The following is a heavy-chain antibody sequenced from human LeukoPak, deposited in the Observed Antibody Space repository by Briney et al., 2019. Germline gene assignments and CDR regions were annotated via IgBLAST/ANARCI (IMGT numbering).Heavy chain of an antibody. D-gene: IGHD6-13*01. CDR3: ARAEYSSSWQIHFDY. CDR1: GGSISSYY. V-gene: IGHV4-59*12. J-gene: IGHJ4*02. Sequence: SETLSLTCTVSGGSISSYYWSWIRQPPGKGLEWMGYIYHSGTTNYNPSLKSRVSISVDTSKNQFSLKLSSVTAADTAVYYCARAEYSSSWQIHFDYWGQGTLVTVSS. CDR2: IYHSGTT.